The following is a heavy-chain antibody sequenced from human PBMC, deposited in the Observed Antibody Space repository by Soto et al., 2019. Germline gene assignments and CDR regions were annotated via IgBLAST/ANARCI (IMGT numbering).Heavy chain of an antibody. CDR3: ARRVDHPHDYGAKGIDY. J-gene: IGHJ4*02. CDR2: IYPGDSDT. CDR1: GYSFTSYW. D-gene: IGHD4-17*01. V-gene: IGHV5-51*01. Sequence: PGESLKISCKGSGYSFTSYWIGWVRQMPGKGLEWMGIIYPGDSDTRYSPSFQGQVTISADKSISTAYLQWSSLKASDTAMYYCARRVDHPHDYGAKGIDYWGQGTLVTVSS.